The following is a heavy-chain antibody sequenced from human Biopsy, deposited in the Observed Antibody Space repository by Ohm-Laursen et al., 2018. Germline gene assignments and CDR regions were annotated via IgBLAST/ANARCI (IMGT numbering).Heavy chain of an antibody. Sequence: SLRLSCAASGFSFSGYGMHWVRQAPGKGLEWVAVIWYDGTDKFYADSVKGRFTISRDNSKNTLYLHMNSLRAADTAVYYCARDRYYGSENYFSHYNMDVWGQGTTVTVSS. CDR2: IWYDGTDK. V-gene: IGHV3-33*08. CDR1: GFSFSGYG. D-gene: IGHD3-10*01. CDR3: ARDRYYGSENYFSHYNMDV. J-gene: IGHJ6*03.